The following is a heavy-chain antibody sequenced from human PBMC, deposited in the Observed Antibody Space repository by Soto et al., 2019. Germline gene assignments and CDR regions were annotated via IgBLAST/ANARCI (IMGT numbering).Heavy chain of an antibody. J-gene: IGHJ6*02. CDR2: IYYSGST. Sequence: SETLSLTCTVSGGSISSYYWSWIRQPPGKGLEWIGYIYYSGSTNYNPSLKSRVTISVDTSKNQFSLKLSSVTAADTAVYYCARGELGVMITFGGTSAYYGMDVWGQGTTVTVSS. CDR1: GGSISSYY. CDR3: ARGELGVMITFGGTSAYYGMDV. V-gene: IGHV4-59*01. D-gene: IGHD3-16*01.